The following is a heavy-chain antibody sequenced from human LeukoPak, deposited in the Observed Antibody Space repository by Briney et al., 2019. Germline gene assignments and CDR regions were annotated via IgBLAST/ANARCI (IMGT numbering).Heavy chain of an antibody. V-gene: IGHV1-8*01. CDR1: GYTFTTYD. D-gene: IGHD6-13*01. Sequence: ASVKVSCTASGYTFTTYDINWVRQATGQGLEWMGWMNPNSGNTGYAQKFQGRVTMTRNTSISTAYMELSSLRSEDTAVYYCARSKSSSWSDDAFDIWGQGTMVTVSS. CDR2: MNPNSGNT. J-gene: IGHJ3*02. CDR3: ARSKSSSWSDDAFDI.